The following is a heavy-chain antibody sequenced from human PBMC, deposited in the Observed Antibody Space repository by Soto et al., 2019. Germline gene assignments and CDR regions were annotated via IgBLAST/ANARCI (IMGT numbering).Heavy chain of an antibody. CDR1: GGSISSYY. J-gene: IGHJ5*02. CDR2: IYYSGST. V-gene: IGHV4-59*01. Sequence: QVQLQESGPGLVKPSETLSLTCTVSGGSISSYYXSXXXXXXGKGLEWIGYIYYSGSTNYNPSLXXXXXXXXXXXXXXXXXXXXXXXXXXXXXXXXXXXXXXXXXVDPWGQGTLVTVSS. CDR3: XXXXXXXXXVDP.